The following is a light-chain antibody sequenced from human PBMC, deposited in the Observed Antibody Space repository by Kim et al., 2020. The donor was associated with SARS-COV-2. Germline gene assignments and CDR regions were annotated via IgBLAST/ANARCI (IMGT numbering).Light chain of an antibody. Sequence: TVTISCTRSSGSIASNYVQWYQQRPGSAPTTVIYADTQRPSGVPNRFSGSIDSSSNSASLTISGMRPEDEADYYCQSYDSSNHWVFGGGTQLTVL. CDR3: QSYDSSNHWV. V-gene: IGLV6-57*03. CDR2: ADT. J-gene: IGLJ3*02. CDR1: SGSIASNY.